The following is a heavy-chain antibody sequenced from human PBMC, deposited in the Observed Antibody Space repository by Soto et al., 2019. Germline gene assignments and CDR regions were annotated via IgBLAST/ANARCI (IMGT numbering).Heavy chain of an antibody. Sequence: EGSLRLSWAAAGFSFSDYVMHWDRQAPGKGLEWVAVMGYHGRDLFYTDSVKGRFTISRDNSKNTLFLQRNSLRADDTAVYYCARDQGGQSGNFIFDHWGQGALVTVSS. CDR3: ARDQGGQSGNFIFDH. D-gene: IGHD1-26*01. CDR2: MGYHGRDL. J-gene: IGHJ4*02. V-gene: IGHV3-33*01. CDR1: GFSFSDYV.